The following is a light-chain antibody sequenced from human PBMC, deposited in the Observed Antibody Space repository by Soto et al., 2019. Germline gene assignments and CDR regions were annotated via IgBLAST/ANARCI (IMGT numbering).Light chain of an antibody. J-gene: IGKJ1*01. CDR1: QSITNY. V-gene: IGKV1-39*01. CDR3: QQTYITPRT. Sequence: DIQLTQSPSSLSASVGYRVTITCRASQSITNYLNWYQQKPGKAPELLIYAASTLQRGVPSRFSGSGSGTELAFTICSLQPEDFATYYCQQTYITPRTFGQGTKVEVK. CDR2: AAS.